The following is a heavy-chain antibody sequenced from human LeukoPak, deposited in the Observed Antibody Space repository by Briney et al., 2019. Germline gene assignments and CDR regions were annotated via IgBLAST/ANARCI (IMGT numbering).Heavy chain of an antibody. J-gene: IGHJ4*02. CDR2: IKSKTDGGTT. Sequence: PGGSLRLSCAASVFSFSNAWVTWVRQVPGKGLEWVGRIKSKTDGGTTDYAAPVKGRFSISRDNSQNTLYLQMNSLKTEDTAVYYCTAVDFDYWGQGTLVTVSS. CDR3: TAVDFDY. V-gene: IGHV3-15*01. CDR1: VFSFSNAW. D-gene: IGHD4-23*01.